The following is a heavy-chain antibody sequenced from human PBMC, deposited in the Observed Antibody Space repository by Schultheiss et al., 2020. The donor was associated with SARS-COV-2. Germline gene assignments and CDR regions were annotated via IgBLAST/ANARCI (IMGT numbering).Heavy chain of an antibody. CDR1: GGSISSGSYY. D-gene: IGHD2-2*01. V-gene: IGHV4-31*03. J-gene: IGHJ4*02. Sequence: SETLSLTCTVSGGSISSGSYYWSWIRQPAGKGLEWIGYISYSGSTYYNPSLKSRVTISVDTSKNQFSLKLSSVTAADTAVYYCAKSEACGGYCSSTRTPGDYWGQGTLVTVSS. CDR2: ISYSGST. CDR3: AKSEACGGYCSSTRTPGDY.